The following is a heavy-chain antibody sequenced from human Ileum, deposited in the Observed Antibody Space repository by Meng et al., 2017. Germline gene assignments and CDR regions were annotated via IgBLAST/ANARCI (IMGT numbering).Heavy chain of an antibody. CDR1: GDSISTTNL. CDR2: IYHSGLV. V-gene: IGHV4-4*02. CDR3: AANSGKKMHS. Sequence: VTLQALGQRPGTTSGPLPLPCAVSGDSISTTNLWNWVRQPQGEGLEWIGEIYHSGLVNYNLSLKSRVTLSIDKSKNQFSLKLISVTAADTGVYYCAANSGKKMHSWGQGTLVTVSS. J-gene: IGHJ4*02. D-gene: IGHD4-23*01.